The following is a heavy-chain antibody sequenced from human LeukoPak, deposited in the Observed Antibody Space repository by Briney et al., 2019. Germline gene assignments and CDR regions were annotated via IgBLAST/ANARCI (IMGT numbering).Heavy chain of an antibody. CDR1: GGSISSGSCF. V-gene: IGHV4-61*02. CDR2: MYTSGST. CDR3: ARSVSYYRNLEYFQH. D-gene: IGHD4-11*01. Sequence: SQTLSLTCTVSGGSISSGSCFWSWIRQPAGKGLEWIGRMYTSGSTNYNPSLKSRVTISVDTSKNQFSLKLASVTAADTAVYYCARSVSYYRNLEYFQHWGQGTLVTVSS. J-gene: IGHJ1*01.